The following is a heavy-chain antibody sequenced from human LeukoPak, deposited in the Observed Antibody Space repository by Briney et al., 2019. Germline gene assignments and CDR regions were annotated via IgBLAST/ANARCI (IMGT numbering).Heavy chain of an antibody. CDR3: ARTIVVADIYYFDS. Sequence: SETLSLTCTVSGGSINTSSYYWGWIRQPPGKGLEWIGTIFYSGSTYYNPSLKSRVTISVDTSKNQFSLKLSSVTAADTAVYYCARTIVVADIYYFDSWGQGTLVTVSS. CDR1: GGSINTSSYY. CDR2: IFYSGST. V-gene: IGHV4-39*01. J-gene: IGHJ4*02. D-gene: IGHD3-22*01.